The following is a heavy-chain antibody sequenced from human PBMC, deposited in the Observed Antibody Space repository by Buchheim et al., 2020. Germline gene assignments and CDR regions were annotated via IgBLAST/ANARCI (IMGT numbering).Heavy chain of an antibody. J-gene: IGHJ6*03. D-gene: IGHD3-22*01. Sequence: EVQLVESGGGLVKPGGSLRLSCAASGFTFSSYSMNWVRQAPGKGLEWVSSISSSSSYIYYADSVKGRFTISRDNAKNSLYTQMNSLRAEDTAVYYCARYHLPGYYDSSGYYYYYYYMDVWGKGTT. CDR3: ARYHLPGYYDSSGYYYYYYYMDV. CDR1: GFTFSSYS. V-gene: IGHV3-21*01. CDR2: ISSSSSYI.